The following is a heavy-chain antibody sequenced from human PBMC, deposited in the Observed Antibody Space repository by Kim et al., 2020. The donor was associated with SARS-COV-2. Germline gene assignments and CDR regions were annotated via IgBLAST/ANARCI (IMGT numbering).Heavy chain of an antibody. V-gene: IGHV3-7*03. CDR1: GFDVSGDW. CDR3: ARDRWFSCMVV. D-gene: IGHD2-15*01. CDR2: IKQDGSET. J-gene: IGHJ6*02. Sequence: GGSLRLSCVASGFDVSGDWMSWVRQAPGKGLEWLANIKQDGSETHYVDSVKGRFTISRDNREKSVSLQMNSLRADDTAVYYCARDRWFSCMVVWGQGTTVTVSS.